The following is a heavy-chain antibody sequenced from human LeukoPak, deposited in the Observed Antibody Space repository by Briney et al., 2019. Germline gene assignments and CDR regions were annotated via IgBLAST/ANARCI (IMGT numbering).Heavy chain of an antibody. V-gene: IGHV3-33*08. CDR2: IWYDGSNK. Sequence: PGGSLRLSCAASGFTFSSYGMHWVRQAPGKGLEWVAVIWYDGSNKYYADSVKGRFTISRDNSKNTLYLQMNSLRAEDTAVYYCARSPSVVVVALADYWGQGTLVTVSS. D-gene: IGHD2-15*01. CDR3: ARSPSVVVVALADY. J-gene: IGHJ4*02. CDR1: GFTFSSYG.